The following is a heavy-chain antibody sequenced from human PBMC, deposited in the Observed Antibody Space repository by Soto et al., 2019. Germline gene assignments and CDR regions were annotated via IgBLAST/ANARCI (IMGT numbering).Heavy chain of an antibody. CDR3: AKVKYDSSGYYRNFDY. V-gene: IGHV1-69*13. Sequence: SVKVSCKASGGTFSSYAIGWVRQAPGQGLEWVGGIIPRFGTANYAQKFQGRVTITADESTSTAYMELSSLRSEDTAMYYCAKVKYDSSGYYRNFDYWGQGTLVTVSS. CDR2: IIPRFGTA. D-gene: IGHD3-22*01. CDR1: GGTFSSYA. J-gene: IGHJ4*02.